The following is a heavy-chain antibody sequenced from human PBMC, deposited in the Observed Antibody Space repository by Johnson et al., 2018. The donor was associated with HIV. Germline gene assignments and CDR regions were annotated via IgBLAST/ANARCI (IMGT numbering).Heavy chain of an antibody. Sequence: QMLLVESGGGLVKPGGSLRLSCAASGITFSDYYMSWIRQAPGKGLEWVSYISSSGNTLSYAEPVQGRVTSSRDNAKKSLYLQMTSLRAEDTAVYYCARDKGRGAFDIWGQGTMVTVSS. CDR1: GITFSDYY. CDR2: ISSSGNTL. J-gene: IGHJ3*02. CDR3: ARDKGRGAFDI. D-gene: IGHD3-10*01. V-gene: IGHV3-11*04.